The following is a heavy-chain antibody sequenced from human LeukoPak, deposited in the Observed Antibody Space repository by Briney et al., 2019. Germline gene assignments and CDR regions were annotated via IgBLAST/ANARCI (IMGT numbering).Heavy chain of an antibody. CDR2: IKQVGSDK. CDR3: ARDSIPGYDSSGYMVAFDL. D-gene: IGHD3-22*01. V-gene: IGHV3-7*05. J-gene: IGHJ3*01. Sequence: PGGSLRLSCAASGFTFNNYWMTWVRQAPGKGLEWVANIKQVGSDKYYVDSVKGRFIISRDTAKNSLYLQMNSLRAEDTAVYYCARDSIPGYDSSGYMVAFDLWGQGTMVTVSS. CDR1: GFTFNNYW.